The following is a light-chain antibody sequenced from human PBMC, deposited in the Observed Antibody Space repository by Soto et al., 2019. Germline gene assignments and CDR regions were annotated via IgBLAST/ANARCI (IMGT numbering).Light chain of an antibody. CDR1: QSISSW. CDR3: QQFYSYPLT. J-gene: IGKJ4*01. V-gene: IGKV1-5*01. CDR2: DAS. Sequence: DIQMTHSPSILSASVGDRVTITCRASQSISSWLAWYQQKPGKAPKLLIYDASTLQSGVPSRFGGSGSGTDFTLTISSLQSEDFATYYCQQFYSYPLTFGGGTKWIS.